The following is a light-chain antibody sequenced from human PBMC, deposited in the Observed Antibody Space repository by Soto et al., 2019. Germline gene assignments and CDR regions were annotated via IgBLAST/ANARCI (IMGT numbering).Light chain of an antibody. CDR2: RAS. CDR1: QSVSSY. CDR3: QQYNTWPPKYT. V-gene: IGKV3-15*01. Sequence: EIVMTQSPATLSVSPGGSATLSCRASQSVSSYLAWYQQRPGQPPRLLIYRASTRATGIPARFSGSGSGTEFSLTINSLQSEDFAVYYCQQYNTWPPKYTFGQGTKLEIK. J-gene: IGKJ2*01.